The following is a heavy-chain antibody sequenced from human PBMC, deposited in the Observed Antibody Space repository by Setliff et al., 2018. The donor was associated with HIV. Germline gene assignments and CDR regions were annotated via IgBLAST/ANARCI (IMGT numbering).Heavy chain of an antibody. Sequence: GESLKISCQVSGFTFTNYWIAWVRQTPGKGLEWMGIINPGDSDTRYRPSFQGQVTISVDKSINTAYLQWTGLKASGSATYYCAASFNDKSDYYSVFVYWGQGTLVTVSS. CDR3: AASFNDKSDYYSVFVY. J-gene: IGHJ4*02. D-gene: IGHD3-22*01. CDR2: INPGDSDT. V-gene: IGHV5-51*01. CDR1: GFTFTNYW.